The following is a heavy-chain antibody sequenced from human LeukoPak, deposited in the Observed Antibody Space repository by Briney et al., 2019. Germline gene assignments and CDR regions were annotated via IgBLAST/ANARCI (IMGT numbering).Heavy chain of an antibody. Sequence: AGGSLRLSCAASGFTFSDYYMSWIRQAPGKGLVWVSRIKSDGSSTSYADSVKGRFTISRDNARNTLFLQMNSLRAEDTAVYYCARYYYDSSRGAYWGQGTLVTVSS. V-gene: IGHV3-74*01. CDR3: ARYYYDSSRGAY. CDR2: IKSDGSST. J-gene: IGHJ4*02. D-gene: IGHD3-22*01. CDR1: GFTFSDYY.